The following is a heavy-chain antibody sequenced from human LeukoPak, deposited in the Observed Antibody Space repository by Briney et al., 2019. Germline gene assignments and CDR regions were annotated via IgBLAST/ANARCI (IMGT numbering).Heavy chain of an antibody. CDR2: INHSGST. J-gene: IGHJ4*02. V-gene: IGHV4-34*01. D-gene: IGHD2-2*01. Sequence: SETLSLTCAVYGGSFSGYYWSWIRQPPGKGLEWIGEINHSGSTNYNPSLKSRVTISVDTSKDQFSLKLSSVTAADTAVYYCARGIVVVPAASFDYWGQGTLVTVSS. CDR3: ARGIVVVPAASFDY. CDR1: GGSFSGYY.